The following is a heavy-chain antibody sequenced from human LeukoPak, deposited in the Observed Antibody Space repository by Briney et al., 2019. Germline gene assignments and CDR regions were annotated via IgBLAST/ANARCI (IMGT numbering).Heavy chain of an antibody. Sequence: SETLSLTCTVSGGSISSGDYYWNWIRQPPGKGLEWIGYIYYSGSTYYNPSLKSRVTISVDTSKNQFSLKQSSVTAADTAVYYCARADYYDSSGSEIWGQGTLVTVSS. J-gene: IGHJ4*02. V-gene: IGHV4-30-4*01. D-gene: IGHD3-22*01. CDR3: ARADYYDSSGSEI. CDR2: IYYSGST. CDR1: GGSISSGDYY.